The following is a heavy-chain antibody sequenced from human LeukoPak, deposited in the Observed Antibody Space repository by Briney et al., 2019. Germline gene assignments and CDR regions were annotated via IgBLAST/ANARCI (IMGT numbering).Heavy chain of an antibody. CDR3: ARDYRYCSDGSCYAFDY. V-gene: IGHV3-21*01. J-gene: IGHJ4*02. Sequence: GGSLRLSCAASGFTFSDYTMNWVRQAPGKGLEWVSSISSSSTYIYYADSVKGRFTISRDNSKNTLYLQMNSLRAEDTAVYYCARDYRYCSDGSCYAFDYWGQGTLVTVSS. CDR2: ISSSSTYI. D-gene: IGHD2-15*01. CDR1: GFTFSDYT.